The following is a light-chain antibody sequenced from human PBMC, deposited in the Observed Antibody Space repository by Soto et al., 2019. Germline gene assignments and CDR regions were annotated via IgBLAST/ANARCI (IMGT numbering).Light chain of an antibody. Sequence: QSALTQPPSASGSPGQSVTISCTGTSRDVGGYESVAWYQQLPGKAPKLVVYELKKRPPGVPDRFSGSKSGNTASLTVSGLQAEDEADYYCSSYAGSNSYVFGSGTKVTVL. J-gene: IGLJ1*01. CDR2: ELK. V-gene: IGLV2-8*01. CDR3: SSYAGSNSYV. CDR1: SRDVGGYES.